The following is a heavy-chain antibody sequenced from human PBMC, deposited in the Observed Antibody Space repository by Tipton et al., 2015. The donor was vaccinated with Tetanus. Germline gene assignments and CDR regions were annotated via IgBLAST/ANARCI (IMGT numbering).Heavy chain of an antibody. J-gene: IGHJ4*02. Sequence: TLSLTCTVSRGSINSGTFYWDWIRQPPGKGLEWIGNIYYNGNTLENPSLKGRVTLSLDKSKNQFSLRLTSVTAADTAVYYCVRATYEFPKKGPFDYWGPGSLVIVSS. CDR3: VRATYEFPKKGPFDY. CDR1: RGSINSGTFY. D-gene: IGHD3-3*01. V-gene: IGHV4-39*07. CDR2: IYYNGNT.